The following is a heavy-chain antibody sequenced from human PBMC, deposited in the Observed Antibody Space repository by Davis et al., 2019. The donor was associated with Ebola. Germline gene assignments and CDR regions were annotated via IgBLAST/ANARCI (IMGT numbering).Heavy chain of an antibody. CDR2: IHYSGST. D-gene: IGHD6-19*01. CDR1: AGSIRSYY. V-gene: IGHV4-59*01. Sequence: SETLSLTCNVSAGSIRSYYWSWIRQPPGEGLEWIGYIHYSGSTNYNPSLKSRVTISVDTPKNQFSLRLSSVTAADTAVYYCARWVGSDWYYFDYWGQGTLVTVSS. J-gene: IGHJ4*02. CDR3: ARWVGSDWYYFDY.